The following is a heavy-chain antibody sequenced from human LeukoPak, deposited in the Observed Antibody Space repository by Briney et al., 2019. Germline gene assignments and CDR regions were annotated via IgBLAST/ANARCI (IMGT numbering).Heavy chain of an antibody. CDR1: GYTLTELS. J-gene: IGHJ5*02. CDR2: FDPEDGET. CDR3: ATVLRFSYNWFAP. D-gene: IGHD3-3*01. Sequence: ASVTVSCKFSGYTLTELSMHWVRQAPGKGREWMGGFDPEDGETIYAQKFQGRVTMTEDTSTDTAYMELSSLRSEDTAVYYCATVLRFSYNWFAPWGQGTLVTVSS. V-gene: IGHV1-24*01.